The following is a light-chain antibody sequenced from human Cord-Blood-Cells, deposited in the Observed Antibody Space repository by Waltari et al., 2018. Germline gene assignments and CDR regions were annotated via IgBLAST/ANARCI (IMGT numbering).Light chain of an antibody. CDR1: QSISSY. J-gene: IGKJ2*01. V-gene: IGKV1-39*01. CDR2: AAS. Sequence: DIQMTQSPSSLSASVGDRVTITCRASQSISSYLNWYQQKQGKAPKLLIYAASSLQSGVQSRCSGSGSGTDFTLTISSLQPEDFATYYCQQSYSTPYTFGQGTKLEIK. CDR3: QQSYSTPYT.